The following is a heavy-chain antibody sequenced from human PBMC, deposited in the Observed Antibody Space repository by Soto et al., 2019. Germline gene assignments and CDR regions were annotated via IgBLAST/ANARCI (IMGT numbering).Heavy chain of an antibody. CDR2: INSDNGNT. J-gene: IGHJ4*02. CDR3: ARGGHIAVVTASFDY. D-gene: IGHD2-21*02. CDR1: GYTFSNSG. Sequence: ASVKVSCKASGYTFSNSGISWVRQAPGQGLEWLGWINSDNGNTNYAQHLQGRVTLTTDTSTSTAYMDLRSLRSDDTAVYYCARGGHIAVVTASFDYWGQGTLVTVSS. V-gene: IGHV1-18*01.